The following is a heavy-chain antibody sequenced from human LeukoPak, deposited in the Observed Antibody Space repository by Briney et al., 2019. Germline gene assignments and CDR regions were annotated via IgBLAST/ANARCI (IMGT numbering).Heavy chain of an antibody. CDR3: ARDRSDFGPGSGSYNY. J-gene: IGHJ4*02. CDR1: GYTVTSYA. Sequence: ASVKVSCKASGYTVTSYAMHWVRQAPGQRLECMGWINAGNGNTKYSQKFQGRVTITRDTSASTAYMELSSLRSEDTAVYYCARDRSDFGPGSGSYNYWGQGTLVTVSS. CDR2: INAGNGNT. D-gene: IGHD3-10*01. V-gene: IGHV1-3*01.